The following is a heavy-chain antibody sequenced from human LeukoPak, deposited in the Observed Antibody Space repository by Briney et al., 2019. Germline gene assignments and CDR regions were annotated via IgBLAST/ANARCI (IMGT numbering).Heavy chain of an antibody. CDR2: ISYDGSNK. CDR3: ARGVPAALDY. CDR1: GFTFRKYW. D-gene: IGHD2-2*01. V-gene: IGHV3-30-3*01. Sequence: GGSLRLSCAASGFTFRKYWPHWVRQAPGKGLEWVAVISYDGSNKYYADSVKGRFTISRDNSENTLYLQMNSLRAEDTAVYYCARGVPAALDYWGQGTLVAVSS. J-gene: IGHJ4*02.